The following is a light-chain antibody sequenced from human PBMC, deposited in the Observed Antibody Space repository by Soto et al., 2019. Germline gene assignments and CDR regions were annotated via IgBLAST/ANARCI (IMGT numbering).Light chain of an antibody. CDR2: EDT. CDR3: SSYTGRNTLV. J-gene: IGLJ3*02. CDR1: SSDVGGSKV. V-gene: IGLV2-14*02. Sequence: QSALTQPASVSGSPGQSITISCTGPSSDVGGSKVVSWYQHHPGKAPKLIIYEDTKRPSGVSTRFSGSKSGNTASLTISGLQAEDEADYYCSSYTGRNTLVFGGGTKVTVL.